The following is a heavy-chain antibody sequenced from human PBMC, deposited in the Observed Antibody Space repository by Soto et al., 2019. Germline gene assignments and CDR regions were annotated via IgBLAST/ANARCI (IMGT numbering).Heavy chain of an antibody. Sequence: GGSMRLACAAYGFTFGSYWMQWVRQAPGKGLVWVSRINSDGGSTSYADSVKGRFTISRDNAKNTLYLQMNSLRAEDTVVYFCAAARPGPIDFWGQGTLVTVSS. V-gene: IGHV3-74*01. CDR3: AAARPGPIDF. D-gene: IGHD6-6*01. J-gene: IGHJ4*02. CDR1: GFTFGSYW. CDR2: INSDGGST.